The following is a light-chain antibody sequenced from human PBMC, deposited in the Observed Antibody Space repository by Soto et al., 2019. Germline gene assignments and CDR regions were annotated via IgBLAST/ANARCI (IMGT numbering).Light chain of an antibody. CDR2: GAS. CDR1: QTVSNN. V-gene: IGKV3-15*01. Sequence: EVVMTQSPATLSVSPGERATLSCRASQTVSNNLAWYHQKPGQAPRLLIYGASTRATGVPARFSGRGSGTEFTLTISSLQSEDFGLYYCQQYHNWPPWTFGQGTKVEIK. J-gene: IGKJ1*01. CDR3: QQYHNWPPWT.